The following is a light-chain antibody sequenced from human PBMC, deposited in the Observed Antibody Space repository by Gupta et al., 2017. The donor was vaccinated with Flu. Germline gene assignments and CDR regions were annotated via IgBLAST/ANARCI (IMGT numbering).Light chain of an antibody. CDR1: GSDVGGGNY. J-gene: IGLJ1*01. Sequence: TISITGTGSDVGGGNYVFWYQHHPHQGPKLIIYDVSMRNSAVPDRFSGTKSDTTATVTITSLHAEDDADYYYYSYANTDTIYVFGTGTTVTVL. CDR2: DVS. V-gene: IGLV2-11*01. CDR3: YSYANTDTIYV.